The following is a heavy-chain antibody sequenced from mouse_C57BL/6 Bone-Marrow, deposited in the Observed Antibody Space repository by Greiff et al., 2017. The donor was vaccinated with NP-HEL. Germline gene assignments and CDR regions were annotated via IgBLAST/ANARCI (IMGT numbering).Heavy chain of an antibody. V-gene: IGHV2-4*01. CDR2: IWSGGST. J-gene: IGHJ1*03. CDR3: AKEGAYYSNYWYVDV. D-gene: IGHD2-5*01. CDR1: GFSLTSYG. Sequence: QVQLKESGPGLVQPSQSLSITCTVSGFSLTSYGVHWVRQPPGKGLEWLGVIWSGGSTDYNAAFISRLSISKDNSKSQVFFKMNSLQADDTAIYYCAKEGAYYSNYWYVDVWGTGTTVTVSS.